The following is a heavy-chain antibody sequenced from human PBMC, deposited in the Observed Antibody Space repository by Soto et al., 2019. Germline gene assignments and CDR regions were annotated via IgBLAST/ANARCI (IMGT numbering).Heavy chain of an antibody. J-gene: IGHJ6*02. D-gene: IGHD3-16*01. V-gene: IGHV1-18*01. CDR3: VMVDNYVTPTPQDV. CDR2: ISPYTGNT. Sequence: QVQLVQSGDEVKKPGASVKVSCKASGYIFVNYGIAGLRQAPRQGLEWMGWISPYTGNTNSASKVQGRLTMTTDTSTSTAYMDLGSLTSDDTAVYYCVMVDNYVTPTPQDVWGQGTTVTVSS. CDR1: GYIFVNYG.